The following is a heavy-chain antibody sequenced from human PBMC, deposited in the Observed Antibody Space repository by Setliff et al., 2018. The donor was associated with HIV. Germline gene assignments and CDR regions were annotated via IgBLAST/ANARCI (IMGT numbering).Heavy chain of an antibody. CDR1: GGTFSSYA. D-gene: IGHD4-17*01. Sequence: SVKVSCKASGGTFSSYAISWVRQAPGQGLEWMGGIIPIFGTANYAQKFQGRVTITTDESTSTAYMELSSLRSEDTAVYYCARDGDGYGDYESYYYMDVWGKGTTVTVSS. CDR3: ARDGDGYGDYESYYYMDV. CDR2: IIPIFGTA. J-gene: IGHJ6*03. V-gene: IGHV1-69*05.